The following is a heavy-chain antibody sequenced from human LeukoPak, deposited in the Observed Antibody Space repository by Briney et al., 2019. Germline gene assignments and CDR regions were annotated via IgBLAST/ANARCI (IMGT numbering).Heavy chain of an antibody. D-gene: IGHD3-9*01. CDR3: ARASRLRYFGSRYYFDY. Sequence: SVKVSCKASGGTFSSYAISWVRQAPGQGLEWMGGIIPIFGTANYAQKFQGRVTITADESTSTAYMELSSLRSEDPAVYYCARASRLRYFGSRYYFDYWGQGTLVTVSS. CDR2: IIPIFGTA. V-gene: IGHV1-69*01. J-gene: IGHJ4*02. CDR1: GGTFSSYA.